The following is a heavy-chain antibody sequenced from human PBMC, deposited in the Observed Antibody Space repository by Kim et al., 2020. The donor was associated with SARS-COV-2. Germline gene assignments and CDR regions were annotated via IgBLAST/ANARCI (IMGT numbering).Heavy chain of an antibody. D-gene: IGHD6-13*01. CDR2: INTNTGNP. J-gene: IGHJ5*02. V-gene: IGHV7-4-1*02. CDR3: ARDVPLYSSSSDWFDP. Sequence: ASVKVSCKASGYTFTSYAMNWVRQAPGQGLEWMGWINTNTGNPTYAQGFTGRFVFSLDTSVSKAYLQISSLKAEDTAVYYCARDVPLYSSSSDWFDPWGQGTLVTVSS. CDR1: GYTFTSYA.